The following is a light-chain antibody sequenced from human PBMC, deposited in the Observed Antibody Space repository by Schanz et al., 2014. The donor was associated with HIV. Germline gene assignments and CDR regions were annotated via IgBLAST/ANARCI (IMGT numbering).Light chain of an antibody. CDR1: QSVAANS. Sequence: IVLTQSPGTLSLSPGDRATLSCRASQSVAANSLAWYQQKPGQAPRLLIYAASSRASGVPDRFSGSGSGADFTLTISGLEPEDFAVYFCQYFGNSGGTFGGGTKVEIK. V-gene: IGKV3-20*01. J-gene: IGKJ4*01. CDR3: QYFGNSGGT. CDR2: AAS.